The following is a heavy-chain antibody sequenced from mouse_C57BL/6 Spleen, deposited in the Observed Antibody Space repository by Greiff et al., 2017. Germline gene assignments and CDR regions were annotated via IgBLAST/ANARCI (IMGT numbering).Heavy chain of an antibody. V-gene: IGHV14-2*01. CDR1: GFNIKDYY. D-gene: IGHD2-5*01. CDR2: IDPEDGET. J-gene: IGHJ4*01. CDR3: ATKAYYSNYDAMDY. Sequence: EVKVVESGAELVKPGASVKLSCTASGFNIKDYYMHWVKQRTEQGLEWIGRIDPEDGETKYAPKFQGKATITADTSSNTAYLQLSSLTSEDTAVYYCATKAYYSNYDAMDYWGQGTSVTVSS.